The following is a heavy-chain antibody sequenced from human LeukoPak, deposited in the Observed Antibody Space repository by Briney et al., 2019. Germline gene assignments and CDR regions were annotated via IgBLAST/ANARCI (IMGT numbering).Heavy chain of an antibody. CDR1: GFTFSNYW. CDR3: AKGGATVIDY. D-gene: IGHD4-17*01. CDR2: INSAGSST. Sequence: GGSLRLSCAASGFTFSNYWMHWVRHAPGKGLVWVSRINSAGSSTTSADSVKGRFTISRDNAKNTLYLQMNSLRAEDTAVYYCAKGGATVIDYWGQGTLVTVS. V-gene: IGHV3-74*01. J-gene: IGHJ4*02.